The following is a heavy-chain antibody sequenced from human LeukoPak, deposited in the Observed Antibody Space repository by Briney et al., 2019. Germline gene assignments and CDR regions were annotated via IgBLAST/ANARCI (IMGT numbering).Heavy chain of an antibody. CDR1: GFTFSTYA. CDR3: ARSGNYFDY. J-gene: IGHJ4*02. Sequence: GESLRLSCVASGFTFSTYAMNWVRQAPGKGLEWVSYITSSGTTLYYADSVKGRFTISRDNAKNSLYLQMSSLRAEDTAMYYCARSGNYFDYWGQGTLVTVSS. CDR2: ITSSGTTL. V-gene: IGHV3-48*04.